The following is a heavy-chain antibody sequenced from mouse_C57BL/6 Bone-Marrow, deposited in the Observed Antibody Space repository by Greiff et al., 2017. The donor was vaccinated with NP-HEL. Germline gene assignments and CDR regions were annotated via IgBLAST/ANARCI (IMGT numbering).Heavy chain of an antibody. CDR2: IHPNSGST. J-gene: IGHJ4*01. V-gene: IGHV1-64*01. CDR1: GYTFTSYW. CDR3: ARTVVAPYAMDY. Sequence: QVQLQQPGAELVKPGASVKLSCKASGYTFTSYWMHWVKQRPGQGLEWIGMIHPNSGSTNYNEKFKSKATLTVDKSSSTAYMQLSSLTSEDSAVYYCARTVVAPYAMDYWGQGTSVTVSP. D-gene: IGHD1-1*01.